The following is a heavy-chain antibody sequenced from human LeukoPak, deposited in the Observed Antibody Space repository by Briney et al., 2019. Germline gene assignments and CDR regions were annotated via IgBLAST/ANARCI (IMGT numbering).Heavy chain of an antibody. V-gene: IGHV3-48*01. CDR1: GFSFTAYS. J-gene: IGHJ4*02. Sequence: PGGPLRLSCAASGFSFTAYSMNWVRQAPGRGLEWISYIGPGGDIYYADSVTGRFTVSRDTAKNSLYLQMNGLRVEDTAVYYCARRFDSWGQGTLVTVPS. CDR3: ARRFDS. CDR2: IGPGGDI.